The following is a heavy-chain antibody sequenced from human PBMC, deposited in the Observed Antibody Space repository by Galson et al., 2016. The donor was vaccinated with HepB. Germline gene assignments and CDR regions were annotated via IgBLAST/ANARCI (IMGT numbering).Heavy chain of an antibody. J-gene: IGHJ2*01. CDR2: IYYSGST. Sequence: ETLSLTCTVSGGSTSSYYWSWIRQPPGKGLEWIGYIYYSGSTNYNPSLKSRVTISVDTSKNQFSLKLSSVTAADTAVYYCARDRTSITLIRGVIPLGYFDLWGRGTLVTVSS. D-gene: IGHD3-10*01. CDR1: GGSTSSYY. V-gene: IGHV4-59*01. CDR3: ARDRTSITLIRGVIPLGYFDL.